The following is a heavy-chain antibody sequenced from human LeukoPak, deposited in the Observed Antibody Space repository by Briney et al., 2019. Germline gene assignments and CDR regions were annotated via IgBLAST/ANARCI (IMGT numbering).Heavy chain of an antibody. V-gene: IGHV3-33*06. CDR2: IWYDGSNK. Sequence: GGSLRLSCAASGFTITSYGMHWVRQAPGKGLEWVAVIWYDGSNKNYADSVKGRFTISRDTSKNTLDLQMNSLRAEDTAVYYCAKDRRVGATEAPFDCWGQGTLVTVSS. CDR1: GFTITSYG. J-gene: IGHJ4*02. D-gene: IGHD1-26*01. CDR3: AKDRRVGATEAPFDC.